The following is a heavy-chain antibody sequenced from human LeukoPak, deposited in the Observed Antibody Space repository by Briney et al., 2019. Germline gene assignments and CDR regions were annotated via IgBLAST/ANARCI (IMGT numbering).Heavy chain of an antibody. CDR3: AREGPNSSGWTTKGYYYYYYMDV. V-gene: IGHV1-2*02. D-gene: IGHD6-19*01. Sequence: ASVKVSCKASGYTFTGYYMHWVRQAPGQGLEWMGWINPHSGGTNYAQKFQGRVTMTRDTSISTAYMELSKLRSDDTAVYYCAREGPNSSGWTTKGYYYYYYMDVWGKGTTITISS. CDR1: GYTFTGYY. J-gene: IGHJ6*03. CDR2: INPHSGGT.